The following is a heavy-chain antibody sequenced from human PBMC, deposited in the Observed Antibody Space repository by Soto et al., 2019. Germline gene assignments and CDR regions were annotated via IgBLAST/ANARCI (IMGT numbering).Heavy chain of an antibody. Sequence: QVQLVESGGGVVQPGTSLRLSCAASGFTFSSYGMHWVRQAPGKGLEWVAIIWYDGSKTYYVDSVKGRFTISRDNSKNTLYLHMNSLRAEDTAVYYCAKDALLWFGELHYGMDVWGQGTTVTVSS. CDR2: IWYDGSKT. D-gene: IGHD3-10*01. J-gene: IGHJ6*02. CDR3: AKDALLWFGELHYGMDV. CDR1: GFTFSSYG. V-gene: IGHV3-33*06.